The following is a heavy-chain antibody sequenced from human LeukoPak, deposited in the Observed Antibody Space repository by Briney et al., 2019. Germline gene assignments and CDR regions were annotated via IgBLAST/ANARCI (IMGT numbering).Heavy chain of an antibody. Sequence: SETLSLTCTVSGASISNFYWSWIRQPPGQGLEWIGYMLYSGSTNHKPSLRSRVTISVDTSKNQVSLKLSSVTAADTAVYYCARQGYSSGWLNWFDPWGQGTLVTVSS. J-gene: IGHJ5*02. CDR1: GASISNFY. CDR3: ARQGYSSGWLNWFDP. CDR2: MLYSGST. D-gene: IGHD6-19*01. V-gene: IGHV4-59*08.